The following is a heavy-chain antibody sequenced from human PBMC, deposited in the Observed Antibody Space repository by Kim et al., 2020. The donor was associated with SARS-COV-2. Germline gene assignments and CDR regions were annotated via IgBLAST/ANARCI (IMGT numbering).Heavy chain of an antibody. Sequence: SLKSRVTISVDTSKNQFSLKLSSVTAADTAVYYCAREPGIAAAAAGWFDPWGQGTLVTVSS. D-gene: IGHD6-13*01. J-gene: IGHJ5*02. CDR3: AREPGIAAAAAGWFDP. V-gene: IGHV4-31*02.